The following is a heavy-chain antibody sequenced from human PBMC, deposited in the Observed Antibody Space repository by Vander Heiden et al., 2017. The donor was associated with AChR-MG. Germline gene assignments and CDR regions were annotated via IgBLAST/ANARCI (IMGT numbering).Heavy chain of an antibody. J-gene: IGHJ4*02. CDR2: IKRGGSET. V-gene: IGHV3-7*01. CDR1: GFTFSDHW. D-gene: IGHD3-9*01. Sequence: VHLVESGGNVVQPGGSLRLSCRASGFTFSDHWMTWARQTPGKGLEWVANIKRGGSETYYADSVKGRFTISRDNSNDSLYLQMNSLRAEDTAVYYCARASAYVDWLAYYFDSWGQGTLVTVSS. CDR3: ARASAYVDWLAYYFDS.